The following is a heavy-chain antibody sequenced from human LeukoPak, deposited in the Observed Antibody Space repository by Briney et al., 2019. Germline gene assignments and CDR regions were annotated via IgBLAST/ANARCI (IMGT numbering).Heavy chain of an antibody. CDR1: GFTFDDYG. J-gene: IGHJ6*03. Sequence: GGSLRLSCAASGFTFDDYGMSWVRQAPGKGLEWVSGINWNGGSTGYADSVKGRFTISRDNAKNSLYLQMNSLRAEDTALYYCARDSSYGFHYYYMDVWGKGTTVTVSS. D-gene: IGHD5-18*01. CDR3: ARDSSYGFHYYYMDV. CDR2: INWNGGST. V-gene: IGHV3-20*04.